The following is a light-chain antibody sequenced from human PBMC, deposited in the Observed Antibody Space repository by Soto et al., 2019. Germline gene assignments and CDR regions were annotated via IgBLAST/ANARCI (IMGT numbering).Light chain of an antibody. J-gene: IGLJ2*01. Sequence: QSALTQPASVSGSPGQSITISCTGTSSDVGGYNSVSWYQQHPGKAPKLMIYDVSNRPSGVSNRFSGSNAGNTASLTISGPQAEDEADYYCSSYTSRSTLVFGGGTKLTVL. CDR2: DVS. CDR1: SSDVGGYNS. V-gene: IGLV2-14*01. CDR3: SSYTSRSTLV.